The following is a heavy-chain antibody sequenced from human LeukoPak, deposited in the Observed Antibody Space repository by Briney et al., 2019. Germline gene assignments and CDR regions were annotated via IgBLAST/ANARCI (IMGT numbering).Heavy chain of an antibody. J-gene: IGHJ6*03. CDR1: GGSFSGYY. D-gene: IGHD6-13*01. CDR3: ARGKPGSSSWPRIYYYYMDV. CDR2: INHSGST. Sequence: SETLSLTCTVYGGSFSGYYWSWIRQPPGKGLEWIGEINHSGSTNYNPSLKSRVTISVDTSKNQFSLKLSSVTAADTAVYYCARGKPGSSSWPRIYYYYMDVWGKGTTVTVS. V-gene: IGHV4-34*01.